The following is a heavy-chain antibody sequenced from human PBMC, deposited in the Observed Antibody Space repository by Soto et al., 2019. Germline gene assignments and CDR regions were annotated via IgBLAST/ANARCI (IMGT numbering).Heavy chain of an antibody. D-gene: IGHD4-17*01. V-gene: IGHV1-18*01. Sequence: QVPLVQSGAEVTQPGASVKVSCKTSGYTFTEYGISWFRQAPGQGLERMGWISPYNGKTNYIQEFQDRVTITTDTSSTTVYMDLRTLKSDDTAIYFCARADYGDTKIYSFDHWGQGTLVTVSS. CDR2: ISPYNGKT. J-gene: IGHJ4*02. CDR3: ARADYGDTKIYSFDH. CDR1: GYTFTEYG.